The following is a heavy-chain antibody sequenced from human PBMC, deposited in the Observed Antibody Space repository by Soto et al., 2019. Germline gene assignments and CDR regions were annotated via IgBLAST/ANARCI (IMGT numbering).Heavy chain of an antibody. D-gene: IGHD3-22*01. CDR1: GFTFSSNG. V-gene: IGHV3-30*03. Sequence: QVQLVESGGGVVQPGRSLRLTCAASGFTFSSNGMHWVRQAPGKGLEWVALVAYDGSKTYYGDSVRGRFTISRDNSENPLYLQMNSLRAEDTAVYYCARWVGGSMYDNSGKYDSWGQGTLVTVSP. CDR2: VAYDGSKT. CDR3: ARWVGGSMYDNSGKYDS. J-gene: IGHJ5*01.